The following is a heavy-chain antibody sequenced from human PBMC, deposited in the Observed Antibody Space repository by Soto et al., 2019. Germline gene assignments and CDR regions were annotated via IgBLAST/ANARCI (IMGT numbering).Heavy chain of an antibody. D-gene: IGHD3-22*01. J-gene: IGHJ4*02. CDR3: ARDYYDSSGYPGDPPPGY. CDR2: IWYDGRNE. V-gene: IGHV3-33*01. Sequence: PGGSLRLSCAASGFTFTKYGMHWVRQAPGKGLEWVAIIWYDGRNEDYEASVKGRFTISRDNSKNTLYLQMNSLRAEDTAVYYCARDYYDSSGYPGDPPPGYRGQGTLVTVSS. CDR1: GFTFTKYG.